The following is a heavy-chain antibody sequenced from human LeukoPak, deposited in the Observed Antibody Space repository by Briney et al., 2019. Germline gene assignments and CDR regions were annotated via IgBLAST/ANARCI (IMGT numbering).Heavy chain of an antibody. D-gene: IGHD6-6*01. J-gene: IGHJ6*03. V-gene: IGHV3-43D*03. CDR1: GFTFDDYA. CDR3: AKEVAARRYYYFMDV. CDR2: ISWDVSTV. Sequence: GGSLRLSCAASGFTFDDYAMHWVRQTPGKGLEGVSLISWDVSTVYYADSVKGRFAITRDKYKNSLYLQMNSLRPGDSGLYYCAKEVAARRYYYFMDVWGKGTTVTVSS.